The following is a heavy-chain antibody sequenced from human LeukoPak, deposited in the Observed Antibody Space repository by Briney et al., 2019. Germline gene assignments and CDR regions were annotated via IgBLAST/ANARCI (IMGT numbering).Heavy chain of an antibody. Sequence: ASVKVSCKASGGTFSSYAISWVRQAPGQGLEWMGGIIPIFGTANYAQRFQGRVTITADESTSTAYMELSSLRSEDTAVYYCAREQDRGNFDYWGQGTLVTVSS. CDR3: AREQDRGNFDY. CDR1: GGTFSSYA. CDR2: IIPIFGTA. V-gene: IGHV1-69*13. J-gene: IGHJ4*02. D-gene: IGHD6-25*01.